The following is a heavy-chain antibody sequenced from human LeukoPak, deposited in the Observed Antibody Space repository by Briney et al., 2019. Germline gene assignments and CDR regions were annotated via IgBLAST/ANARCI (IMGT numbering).Heavy chain of an antibody. V-gene: IGHV3-23*01. J-gene: IGHJ5*02. D-gene: IGHD4-23*01. CDR3: ANVGDYGGANWFDP. CDR2: IGGSGDST. Sequence: GGSLRLSCAASGFSFSSYAMTWVRQAPGKGLEWVSVIGGSGDSTYDADSVKGRFTISRDNSKNTLYLQMNSLRDEDTAVYYCANVGDYGGANWFDPWGQGTLVTVSS. CDR1: GFSFSSYA.